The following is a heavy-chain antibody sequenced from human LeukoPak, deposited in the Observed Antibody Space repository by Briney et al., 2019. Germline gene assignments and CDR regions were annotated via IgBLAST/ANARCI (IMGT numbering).Heavy chain of an antibody. Sequence: SQTLSLTCTVSGGSVSSGDYYWSWIRQPPGKGLEWIGYIYHSGGTYYNPPLKSRVTISVDTSKNQFSLKLSSVTAADTAVYYCARDQRYSRGYYDFWSGYYSNWFDPWGQGTLVTVSS. CDR1: GGSVSSGDYY. D-gene: IGHD3-3*01. CDR2: IYHSGGT. J-gene: IGHJ5*02. V-gene: IGHV4-30-4*01. CDR3: ARDQRYSRGYYDFWSGYYSNWFDP.